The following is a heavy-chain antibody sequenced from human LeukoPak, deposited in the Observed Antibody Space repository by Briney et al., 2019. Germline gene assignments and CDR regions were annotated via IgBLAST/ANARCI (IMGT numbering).Heavy chain of an antibody. CDR1: GYTFTSYY. J-gene: IGHJ4*02. CDR2: INPSGGST. Sequence: ASVKVSCKASGYTFTSYYMHWVRQAPGQGLEWMGIINPSGGSTSYAQKFQGRVTMTRDTSTSTVYMELSSLRSEDTAVYYCARDISLGYSSGWYWGSFDYWGQGTLVTVSS. D-gene: IGHD6-19*01. V-gene: IGHV1-46*01. CDR3: ARDISLGYSSGWYWGSFDY.